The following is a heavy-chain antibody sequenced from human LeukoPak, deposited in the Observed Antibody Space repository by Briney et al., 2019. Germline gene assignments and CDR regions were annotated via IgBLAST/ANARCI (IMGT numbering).Heavy chain of an antibody. J-gene: IGHJ4*02. D-gene: IGHD6-13*01. CDR2: IYPGDSDT. CDR1: GYSFSTYW. Sequence: GESLKISCQGSGYSFSTYWITWVRQMPGKGLEWMGIIYPGDSDTRYSPSFQGQVTISADESISTAYLQWSSLKASDTAMYYCARQVGQHPDYWGQGTLVTVSS. CDR3: ARQVGQHPDY. V-gene: IGHV5-51*01.